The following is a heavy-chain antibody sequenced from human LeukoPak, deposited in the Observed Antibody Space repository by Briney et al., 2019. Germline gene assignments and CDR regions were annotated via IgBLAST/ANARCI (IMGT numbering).Heavy chain of an antibody. CDR3: ARVSRDGYNYWGYFDY. D-gene: IGHD5-24*01. Sequence: SETLSLTCTVSGGSISSYYWSWIRRPPGKGLEWIGYFHYSGSTNYNPSLKSRVTISVDTSKNQFSLKLTSVTAADTAVYYCARVSRDGYNYWGYFDYWGQGTLVTVSS. CDR2: FHYSGST. J-gene: IGHJ4*02. V-gene: IGHV4-59*01. CDR1: GGSISSYY.